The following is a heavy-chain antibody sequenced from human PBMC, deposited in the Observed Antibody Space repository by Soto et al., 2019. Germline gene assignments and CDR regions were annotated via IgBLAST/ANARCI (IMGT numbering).Heavy chain of an antibody. Sequence: PGGSLRLSCAASGFTFSSYGMHWVRQAPGKGLEWVAVIWYDGSNKYYADSVKGRFTISRDNSKNTLYLQMNSLRAEDTAVYYCARSLARGPLSPSAFDIWGQGTMVTVSS. J-gene: IGHJ3*02. V-gene: IGHV3-30*19. D-gene: IGHD3-10*01. CDR2: IWYDGSNK. CDR3: ARSLARGPLSPSAFDI. CDR1: GFTFSSYG.